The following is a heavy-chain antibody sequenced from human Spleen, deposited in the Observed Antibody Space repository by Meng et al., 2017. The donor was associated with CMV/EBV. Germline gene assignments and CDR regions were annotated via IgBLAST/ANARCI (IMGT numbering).Heavy chain of an antibody. CDR1: GGSISSSSYY. CDR2: IYYSGST. CDR3: ARDGGAPVVPAAIGFDP. J-gene: IGHJ5*02. Sequence: LSCTVSGGSISSSSYYWGWIRQPPGKGLEWIGSIYYSGSTYYNPSLKSRVTISVDTSKNQFSLKLSSVTAADTAVYYCARDGGAPVVPAAIGFDPWGQGTLVTVSS. V-gene: IGHV4-39*07. D-gene: IGHD2-2*01.